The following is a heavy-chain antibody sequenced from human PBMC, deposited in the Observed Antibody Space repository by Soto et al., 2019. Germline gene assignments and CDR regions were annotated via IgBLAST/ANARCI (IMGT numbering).Heavy chain of an antibody. V-gene: IGHV1-69*01. D-gene: IGHD6-13*01. J-gene: IGHJ1*01. CDR2: IIPIFGTA. CDR1: GGTFSSYA. CDR3: ARDEAAAALSAEYFQH. Sequence: QVQLVQSGAEVKKPGSSVKVSCKASGGTFSSYAISWVRQAPGQGLEWMGGIIPIFGTANYAQKFQGRVTITADDSTSTAYMELSSLRSEDTAVYYCARDEAAAALSAEYFQHWGQGTLVTVSS.